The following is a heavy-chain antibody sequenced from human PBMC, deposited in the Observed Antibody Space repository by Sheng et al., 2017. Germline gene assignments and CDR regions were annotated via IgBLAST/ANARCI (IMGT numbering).Heavy chain of an antibody. V-gene: IGHV3-30*03. J-gene: IGHJ4*02. CDR2: LAHDGSNK. Sequence: QVQLVESGGGLVKPGGSVRLSCAASGFIFSDYYMIWIRQAPGKGLEWLAVLAHDGSNKYYADSVKGRFTISRDNSKNTLYLQMNSPRVEDTAVYYCAGSYYGSGRNYYWGQGTLVTVSS. D-gene: IGHD3-10*01. CDR1: GFIFSDYY. CDR3: AGSYYGSGRNYY.